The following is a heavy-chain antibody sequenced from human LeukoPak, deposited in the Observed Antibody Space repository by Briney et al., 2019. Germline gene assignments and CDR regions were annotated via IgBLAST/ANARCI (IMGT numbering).Heavy chain of an antibody. CDR3: VSDSGLRSGGDS. J-gene: IGHJ4*02. V-gene: IGHV3-74*01. CDR2: ISPDGSVT. Sequence: GGSLRLSCAASGFNLRTFWIHWIRQDAGGRLVWVSRISPDGSVTTYTASVKGRFAISRDNAKNTLYLQMNSLRADDAAIYYCVSDSGLRSGGDSWGQGTPVTVSS. D-gene: IGHD1-26*01. CDR1: GFNLRTFW.